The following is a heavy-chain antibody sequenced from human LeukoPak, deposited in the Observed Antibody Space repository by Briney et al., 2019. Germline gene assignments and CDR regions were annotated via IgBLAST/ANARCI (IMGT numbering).Heavy chain of an antibody. V-gene: IGHV4-34*01. CDR2: INHSGST. J-gene: IGHJ1*01. D-gene: IGHD1-14*01. CDR3: ARGRRQYFQH. Sequence: PSETLSLTCAVYGGSFSGYYWSWIRQPPGKGLEWIGEINHSGSTNYNPSLKSRVTISVDTSKNQFSLKLSSVTAADTAVYYCARGRRQYFQHWGQGTLVTVSS. CDR1: GGSFSGYY.